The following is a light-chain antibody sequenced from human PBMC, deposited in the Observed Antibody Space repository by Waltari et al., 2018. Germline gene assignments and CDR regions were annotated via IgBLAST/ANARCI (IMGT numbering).Light chain of an antibody. CDR3: SSYTSRNTWL. Sequence: QSALFQPASVSGFPGQSITIPCTGGDSDLGDSNFVPWYQQHPVKAPNLMISDVSSRPSGVSNRFSGSKSGNSASLTISGLQTEDEADYYCSSYTSRNTWLFGGGTKVTVL. CDR2: DVS. J-gene: IGLJ3*02. V-gene: IGLV2-14*03. CDR1: DSDLGDSNF.